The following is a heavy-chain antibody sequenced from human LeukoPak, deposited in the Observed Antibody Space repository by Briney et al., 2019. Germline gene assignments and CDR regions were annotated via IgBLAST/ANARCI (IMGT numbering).Heavy chain of an antibody. D-gene: IGHD1-26*01. CDR3: ARDSGSYYIDY. Sequence: GGSLRLSCAASGSTFSDHYMDWVRQAPGKGLEWVGRTRNKASSYTTAYAASVKGRFTLSRDDSKNSLYLQMNSLKTEDTAVYYCARDSGSYYIDYWGQGTLVTASS. J-gene: IGHJ4*02. CDR1: GSTFSDHY. V-gene: IGHV3-72*01. CDR2: TRNKASSYTT.